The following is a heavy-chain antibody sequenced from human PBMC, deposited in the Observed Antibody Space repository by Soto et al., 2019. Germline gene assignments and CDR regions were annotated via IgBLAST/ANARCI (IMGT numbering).Heavy chain of an antibody. V-gene: IGHV3-9*01. D-gene: IGHD3-22*01. CDR2: ISWNSGSI. CDR1: GFTFDDYA. CDR3: AKDHCYDSSGPYAFDI. Sequence: GGSLRLSCAASGFTFDDYAMHWVRQAPGKGLEWVSGISWNSGSIGYADSVKGRFTISRDNAKNSLYLQMNSLRAEDTALYYCAKDHCYDSSGPYAFDIWGQGTMVTVSS. J-gene: IGHJ3*02.